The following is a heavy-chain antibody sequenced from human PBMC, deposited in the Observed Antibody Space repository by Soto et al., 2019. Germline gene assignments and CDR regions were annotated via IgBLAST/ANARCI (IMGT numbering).Heavy chain of an antibody. CDR2: IVVGSGNT. Sequence: GSSMKWVRQARGKRLEWIGRIVVGSGNTNYAQKFQERVTITRDMSTSTAYMELSSLRSEDTAVYYCAAVHLMALHYYSFDVWGKGPTFSVSS. J-gene: IGHJ6*03. V-gene: IGHV1-58*02. CDR3: AAVHLMALHYYSFDV. D-gene: IGHD3-10*01. CDR1: GSS.